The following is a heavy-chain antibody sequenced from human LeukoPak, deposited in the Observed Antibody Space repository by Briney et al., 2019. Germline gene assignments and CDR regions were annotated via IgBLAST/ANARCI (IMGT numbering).Heavy chain of an antibody. CDR3: AKDLSYGDYYLFDY. CDR1: GFTFSSYA. D-gene: IGHD4-17*01. J-gene: IGHJ4*02. V-gene: IGHV3-23*01. Sequence: GGSLRLSCAASGFTFSSYATSWVRQAPGKGLEWVSGISGSGGSTYYADSVKGRFTISRDNSKNTLYLQMNSLRAEDTAVYYCAKDLSYGDYYLFDYWGQGTLVTVSS. CDR2: ISGSGGST.